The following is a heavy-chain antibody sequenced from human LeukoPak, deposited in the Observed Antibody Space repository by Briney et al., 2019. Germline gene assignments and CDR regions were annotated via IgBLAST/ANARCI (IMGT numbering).Heavy chain of an antibody. CDR3: GRGNYLVS. CDR1: GFTFSTFG. Sequence: GGSLRLSCAASGFTFSTFGMHWVRQAPGKGLEWVAFISYGGSNDYYADSVKGRFTISRDNSKNTLYLQMNSLRAEDTAGYYCGRGNYLVSWGQGTLVTVSS. CDR2: ISYGGSND. J-gene: IGHJ4*02. V-gene: IGHV3-30*03.